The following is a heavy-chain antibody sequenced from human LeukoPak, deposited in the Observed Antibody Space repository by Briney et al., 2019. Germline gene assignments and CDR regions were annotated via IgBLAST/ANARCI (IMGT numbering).Heavy chain of an antibody. CDR1: GGSFSGYY. CDR2: INHSGST. Sequence: SETLSLTCAVYGGSFSGYYWSWIRQPPGKGLEWIGEINHSGSTNYNPSLKSRVTISVDTSKNQFSLKLRSVTAADTAVYYCARGYNWGSPTRNFYYLDVWGKGTTVTASS. CDR3: ARGYNWGSPTRNFYYLDV. V-gene: IGHV4-34*01. J-gene: IGHJ6*03. D-gene: IGHD7-27*01.